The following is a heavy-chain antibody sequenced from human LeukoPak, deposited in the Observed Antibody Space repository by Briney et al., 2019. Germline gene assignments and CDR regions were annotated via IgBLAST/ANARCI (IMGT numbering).Heavy chain of an antibody. J-gene: IGHJ5*02. CDR1: GFTFSSYA. D-gene: IGHD2-2*01. V-gene: IGHV3-23*01. CDR3: AKQDIVVVPAAMWFDP. CDR2: ISGSGGST. Sequence: GASLRLSCAASGFTFSSYAMSWVRQAPGKGLEWVSAISGSGGSTYYADSVKGQFTISRDNSKNTLYLQMNSLRAEDTAVYYCAKQDIVVVPAAMWFDPWGQGTLVTVSS.